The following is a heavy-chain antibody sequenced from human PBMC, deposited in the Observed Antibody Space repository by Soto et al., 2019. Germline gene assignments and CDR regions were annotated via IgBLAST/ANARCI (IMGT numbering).Heavy chain of an antibody. CDR1: GFTVSSNY. D-gene: IGHD1-1*01. CDR3: AREVFKTGTTSRSFDY. Sequence: GGSLRLSCAASGFTVSSNYMSWVRQAPGKGLEWVSVIYSGGSTYYADSVKGRFTISRDNSKNTVYLQMNSLRAEDTAVYYCAREVFKTGTTSRSFDYWGQGTLVTVSS. J-gene: IGHJ4*02. CDR2: IYSGGST. V-gene: IGHV3-66*01.